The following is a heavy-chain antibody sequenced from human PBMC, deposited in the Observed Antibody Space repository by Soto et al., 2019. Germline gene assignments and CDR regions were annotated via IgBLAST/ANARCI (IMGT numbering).Heavy chain of an antibody. V-gene: IGHV3-23*01. Sequence: PVGSLRLSCIASGFTFRTYAMAWVRQAPGEDLEWVSAIGTSGTPTLYADSVKSRFSISRDDSRNTVSLQMNSLGVEDTATYYCTRILWSSRRDAVDIWGQGTTVTVAS. CDR2: IGTSGTPT. J-gene: IGHJ6*02. CDR1: GFTFRTYA. CDR3: TRILWSSRRDAVDI. D-gene: IGHD2-21*01.